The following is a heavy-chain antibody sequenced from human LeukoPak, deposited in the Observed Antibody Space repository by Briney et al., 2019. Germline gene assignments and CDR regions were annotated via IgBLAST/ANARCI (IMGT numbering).Heavy chain of an antibody. CDR2: FSNSGTT. D-gene: IGHD7-27*01. J-gene: IGHJ4*02. CDR3: ARGSNWGDY. V-gene: IGHV4-59*12. Sequence: PSETLSLTCTVSGASISDYYWSWIRQPPGKGLEWIGFFSNSGTTNYSPSLKSRVTMSVDTSKNQFSLKLSSVTAADTAVYYCARGSNWGDYWGQGTLVTVSS. CDR1: GASISDYY.